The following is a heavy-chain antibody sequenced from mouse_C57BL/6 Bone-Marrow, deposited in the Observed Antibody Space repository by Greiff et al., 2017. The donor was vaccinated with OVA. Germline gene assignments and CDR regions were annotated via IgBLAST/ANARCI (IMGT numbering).Heavy chain of an antibody. CDR1: GYTFTSYW. CDR3: AREGVDDGYYWFAY. V-gene: IGHV1-55*01. D-gene: IGHD2-3*01. CDR2: IYPGSGST. J-gene: IGHJ3*01. Sequence: VQLQQPGAELVKPGASVKMSCKASGYTFTSYWITWVKQRPGQGLEWIGDIYPGSGSTNYNEKFKSKATLTVDTSSSTAYMQLSSLTSEDSAVYYCAREGVDDGYYWFAYWGQGTLVTVSA.